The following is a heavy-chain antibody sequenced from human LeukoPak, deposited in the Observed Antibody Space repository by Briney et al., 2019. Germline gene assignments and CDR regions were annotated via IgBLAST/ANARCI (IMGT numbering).Heavy chain of an antibody. J-gene: IGHJ5*02. Sequence: SETLSLTCTVSGGSISSYYWSWIRQPPGKGLEWIGYIYYSGSTNYNPSLKSRVTISVDMSKNQFSLKLSSVTAADTAVYYCARATAGYDILTGYYPNWFDPWGQGTLVTVSS. D-gene: IGHD3-9*01. V-gene: IGHV4-59*01. CDR3: ARATAGYDILTGYYPNWFDP. CDR1: GGSISSYY. CDR2: IYYSGST.